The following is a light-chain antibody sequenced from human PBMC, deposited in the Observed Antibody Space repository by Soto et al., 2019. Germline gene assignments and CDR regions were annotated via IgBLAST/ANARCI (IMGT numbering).Light chain of an antibody. CDR1: RH. Sequence: DIPMTQFPSSLSASVGDNRHLNWYQQQPGKAPKLLIYAASSSQKGVPSRFRGGGSGTDFTLFITNVQPEDSATYYCQQSYTALSITFGQGTRLEVK. V-gene: IGKV1-39*01. J-gene: IGKJ5*01. CDR3: QQSYTALSIT. CDR2: AAS.